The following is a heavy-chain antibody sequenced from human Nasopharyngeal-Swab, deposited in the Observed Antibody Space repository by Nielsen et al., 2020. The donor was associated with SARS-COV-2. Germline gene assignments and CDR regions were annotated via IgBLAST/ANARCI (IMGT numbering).Heavy chain of an antibody. CDR3: ARIKYYYDSSGVFDY. J-gene: IGHJ4*02. CDR2: ISGSGGST. Sequence: GRQAPGKGLEWVSAISGSGGSTYYADSVKGRFTISRDNSKNTLYLQMNSLRAEDTAVYYCARIKYYYDSSGVFDYWGQGTLVTVSS. D-gene: IGHD3-22*01. V-gene: IGHV3-23*01.